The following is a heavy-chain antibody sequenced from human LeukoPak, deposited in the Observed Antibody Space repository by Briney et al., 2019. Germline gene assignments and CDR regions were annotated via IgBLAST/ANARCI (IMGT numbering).Heavy chain of an antibody. CDR1: GFTFDDYA. Sequence: GGSLRLSCAASGFTFDDYAMHWVRQAPGKGLEWVSGISWNSGSIGYADSVKGRFTISRDNAKNSLYLQMNSLRAEDTALYYCAKASISSIAAPYFDYWGQGTLVTVSS. J-gene: IGHJ4*02. D-gene: IGHD6-6*01. CDR3: AKASISSIAAPYFDY. CDR2: ISWNSGSI. V-gene: IGHV3-9*01.